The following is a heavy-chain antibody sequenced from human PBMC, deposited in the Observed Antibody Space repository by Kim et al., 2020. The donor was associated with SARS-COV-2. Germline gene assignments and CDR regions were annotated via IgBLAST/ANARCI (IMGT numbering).Heavy chain of an antibody. V-gene: IGHV3-66*01. CDR3: ARGGDSSWFGSYFDY. CDR2: IYSGGNT. J-gene: IGHJ4*02. D-gene: IGHD6-13*01. Sequence: GGSLRLCCAASGFTVSSNYMSWVRQAPGKGLEWVSVIYSGGNTYYADSVKGRFTISRDESKNTLYLQMNSLRAEDTAIYYCARGGDSSWFGSYFDYWGQG. CDR1: GFTVSSNY.